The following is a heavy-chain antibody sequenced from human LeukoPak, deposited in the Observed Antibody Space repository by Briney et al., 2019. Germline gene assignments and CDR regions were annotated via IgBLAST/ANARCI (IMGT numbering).Heavy chain of an antibody. D-gene: IGHD3-10*01. CDR3: ARKEYPAHSGINY. CDR1: GFTFSSYA. J-gene: IGHJ4*02. Sequence: PGGSLRLSCAASGFTFSSYAMSWVRQAPGKGLEWVSAISGSGGSTYYADSVRGRFTISRDNAKNSLYLQMNSLRAEDTAVYYCARKEYPAHSGINYWGQGTLVTVSS. V-gene: IGHV3-23*01. CDR2: ISGSGGST.